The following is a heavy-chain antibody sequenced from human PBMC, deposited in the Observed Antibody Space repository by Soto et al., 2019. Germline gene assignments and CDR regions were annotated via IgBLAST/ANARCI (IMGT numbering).Heavy chain of an antibody. V-gene: IGHV3-30*18. D-gene: IGHD4-17*01. CDR2: ISYDGSSK. Sequence: PGGSLRLSCAASGFTFGSYGMHWVRQAPGKGLEWVAVISYDGSSKYYADSVKGRFTISIDNPKNTLYLQMNSLRAEDTAVYDCAKAGTTVTTYYRMDVWGQGTTVTVSS. CDR1: GFTFGSYG. CDR3: AKAGTTVTTYYRMDV. J-gene: IGHJ6*01.